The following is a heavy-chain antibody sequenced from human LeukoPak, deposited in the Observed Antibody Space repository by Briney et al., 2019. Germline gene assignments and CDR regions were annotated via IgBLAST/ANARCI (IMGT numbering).Heavy chain of an antibody. J-gene: IGHJ4*02. CDR1: GGSFSSYY. CDR2: ISYSGST. V-gene: IGHV4-39*01. D-gene: IGHD3-10*01. CDR3: ARLRPYFDY. Sequence: PSETLSLTCAVYGGSFSSYYWGWIRQPPGKGLEWIGSISYSGSTYYNPSLKSRVTVSVDTSKNQFSLKLSAVTAADTAVYYCARLRPYFDYWGQGTLVTVSS.